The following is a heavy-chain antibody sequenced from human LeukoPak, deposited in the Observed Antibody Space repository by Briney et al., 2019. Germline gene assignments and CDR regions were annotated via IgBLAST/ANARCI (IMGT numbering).Heavy chain of an antibody. V-gene: IGHV1-69*13. CDR2: IIPIFGTA. CDR1: GGTFSSYA. Sequence: GASVKVSCKASGGTFSSYASSWVRQAPGQGLEWMGGIIPIFGTANYAQKFQGRVTITADESTSTAYMELSSLRSEDTAVYYCARSVGGGYRDYWGQGTLVTVSS. J-gene: IGHJ4*02. CDR3: ARSVGGGYRDY. D-gene: IGHD5-12*01.